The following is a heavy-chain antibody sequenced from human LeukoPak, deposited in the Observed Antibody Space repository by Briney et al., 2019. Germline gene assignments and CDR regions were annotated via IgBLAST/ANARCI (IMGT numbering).Heavy chain of an antibody. Sequence: SEALSLTCAVYGGSFNNYYWSWIRQSPGKGLEWIGEINHSGSTNYNPSLKSRITISVDTSKNQFSLKVSSVTAADTAVYYCARGDPKTVVQGVLGIKYYYYYMDVWAKGTTVTVSS. V-gene: IGHV4-34*01. CDR2: INHSGST. J-gene: IGHJ6*03. CDR1: GGSFNNYY. D-gene: IGHD3-10*01. CDR3: ARGDPKTVVQGVLGIKYYYYYMDV.